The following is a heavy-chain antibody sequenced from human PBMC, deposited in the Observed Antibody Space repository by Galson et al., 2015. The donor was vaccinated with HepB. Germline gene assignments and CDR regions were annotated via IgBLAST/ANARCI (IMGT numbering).Heavy chain of an antibody. CDR2: VDPSDSYT. J-gene: IGHJ5*01. Sequence: QSGAEVKKPGESLRISCASSGYSFTTYWINWVRQMPGKSLEWMGRVDPSDSYTNYSPSFQGHVTISTDKSISTAYLQWSSLRASDTAMYYCARGSGGFDSWGQGSLSPSPQ. V-gene: IGHV5-10-1*01. CDR3: ARGSGGFDS. D-gene: IGHD2-15*01. CDR1: GYSFTTYW.